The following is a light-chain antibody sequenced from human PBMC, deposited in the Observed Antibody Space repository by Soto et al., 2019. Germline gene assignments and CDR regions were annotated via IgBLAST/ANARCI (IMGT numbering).Light chain of an antibody. Sequence: DIQMTQSPSSLSASVGDRVTITCRASQSISNYLNWYQQKPGKAPKLLIYAASSLQSGVPSRFSGSRSGTDFTLTISSLRPEDFATYYCQQSYSTLTWTSGQGTKVDIK. V-gene: IGKV1-39*01. J-gene: IGKJ1*01. CDR3: QQSYSTLTWT. CDR1: QSISNY. CDR2: AAS.